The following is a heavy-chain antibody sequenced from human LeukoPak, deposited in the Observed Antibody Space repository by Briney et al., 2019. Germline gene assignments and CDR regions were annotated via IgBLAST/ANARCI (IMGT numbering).Heavy chain of an antibody. V-gene: IGHV4-39*01. Sequence: PSETLSLTCTVCGGSISSSSYYWGWIRQPPGKGLEWIGSIYYSGSTYYNPSLKSRVIISVDTAKNLFSLKLSSVTAADTAVYYCARALLCGGDCYPPYYFDYWGQGTLVSVSS. CDR1: GGSISSSSYY. J-gene: IGHJ4*02. CDR3: ARALLCGGDCYPPYYFDY. CDR2: IYYSGST. D-gene: IGHD2-21*02.